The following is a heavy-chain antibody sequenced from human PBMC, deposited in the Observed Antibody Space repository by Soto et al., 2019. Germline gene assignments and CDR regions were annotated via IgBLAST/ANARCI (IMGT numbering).Heavy chain of an antibody. CDR3: ARLLGSYRYWGNWFDP. V-gene: IGHV4-34*01. J-gene: IGHJ5*02. Sequence: QVQLQQWGAGLLKPSETLSLTCAVYGGSFSGYYWSWIRQPPGKGLEWIGEINHSGSTNYNPSLKSRVTISVDTSKNQFALKLSSVTAADTAVYYCARLLGSYRYWGNWFDPWGQGTLVTVSS. CDR1: GGSFSGYY. CDR2: INHSGST. D-gene: IGHD3-16*02.